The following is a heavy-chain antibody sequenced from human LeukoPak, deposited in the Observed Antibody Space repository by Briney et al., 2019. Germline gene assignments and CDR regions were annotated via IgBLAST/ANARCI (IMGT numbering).Heavy chain of an antibody. V-gene: IGHV4-59*01. CDR3: ASAIAARPFDY. CDR1: GGSISSYY. Sequence: SETLSLTCTVSGGSISSYYWSWIRQPPGKGLEWIGYIYYSGSTNHNPSLKSRVTISVDTSKNQFSLKLSSVTAADTAVYYCASAIAARPFDYWGQGTLVIVSS. J-gene: IGHJ4*02. CDR2: IYYSGST. D-gene: IGHD6-6*01.